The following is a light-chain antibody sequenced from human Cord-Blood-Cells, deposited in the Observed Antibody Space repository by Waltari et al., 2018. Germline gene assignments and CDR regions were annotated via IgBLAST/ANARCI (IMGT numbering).Light chain of an antibody. CDR2: AAS. V-gene: IGKV1-39*01. CDR3: QQSYSTLYT. CDR1: QRMSSY. J-gene: IGKJ2*01. Sequence: DNQITQPPSSLSASVVYSYTITCRASQRMSSYLNWDQQKPGKAPKLLIYAASSVQSGVPSRFSGSGSVTDFTLTISSLQPEDFATSYCQQSYSTLYTFGRGTKLEIK.